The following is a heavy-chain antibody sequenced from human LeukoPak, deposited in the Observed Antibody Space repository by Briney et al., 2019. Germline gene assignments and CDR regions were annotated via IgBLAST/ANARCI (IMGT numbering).Heavy chain of an antibody. V-gene: IGHV3-23*01. CDR3: AKDDPLMVYAI. Sequence: GGSLRLSCAASGFTFTSYAMSWVRQAPGKGLEWVSAISGSGGTTYYADSVKGRFAISRDNSKNTLYLQMNSLRAEDTAVYYCAKDDPLMVYAIWGQGTLVTVSS. D-gene: IGHD2-8*01. CDR1: GFTFTSYA. CDR2: ISGSGGTT. J-gene: IGHJ4*02.